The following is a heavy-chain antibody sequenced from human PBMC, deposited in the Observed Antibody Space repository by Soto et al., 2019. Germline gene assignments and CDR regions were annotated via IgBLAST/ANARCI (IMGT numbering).Heavy chain of an antibody. CDR2: ISSSGSTI. J-gene: IGHJ6*03. CDR1: GFTFSDYY. D-gene: IGHD5-12*01. V-gene: IGHV3-11*01. Sequence: GGSLRLSCAASGFTFSDYYMSWIRQAPGKGLEWVSYISSSGSTIYYADSVKGRFTISRDNAKNSLYLQMNSLRAEDTAVYYCARLVATLHYYYHYMDVWGKGTTVTVSS. CDR3: ARLVATLHYYYHYMDV.